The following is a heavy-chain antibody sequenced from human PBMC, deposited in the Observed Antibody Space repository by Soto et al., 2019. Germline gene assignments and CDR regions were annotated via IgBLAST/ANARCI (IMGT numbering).Heavy chain of an antibody. CDR2: MNPNSGNT. D-gene: IGHD3-10*01. J-gene: IGHJ4*02. Sequence: QVQLVQSGAEVKKPGASVKVSCKASGYTFTSYDINWVRQATGQGLEWMGWMNPNSGNTGYAQKFQGRVTMTRNTSISTAYMELSILRSEDTAVYYCARGSSYVTMVRGFFDYWGQGTLVTVSS. V-gene: IGHV1-8*01. CDR3: ARGSSYVTMVRGFFDY. CDR1: GYTFTSYD.